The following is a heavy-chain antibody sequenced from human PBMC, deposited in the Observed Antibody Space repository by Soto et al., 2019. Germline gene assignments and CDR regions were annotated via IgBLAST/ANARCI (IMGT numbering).Heavy chain of an antibody. CDR3: AKVAPRPYCSSVSCPFDY. CDR1: GFTFSSYA. Sequence: GGSLRLSCAASGFTFSSYAMNWVRQAPGNGLEWVSTIDYTGGYSYYADSVKGRFTISRDNSQKTLDLQMNSLRAEDTAIYYCAKVAPRPYCSSVSCPFDYWGQGTLVTVSS. CDR2: IDYTGGYS. J-gene: IGHJ4*02. D-gene: IGHD2-2*01. V-gene: IGHV3-23*01.